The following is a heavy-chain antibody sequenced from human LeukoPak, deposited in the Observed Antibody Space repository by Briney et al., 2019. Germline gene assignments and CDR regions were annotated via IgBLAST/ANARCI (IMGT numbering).Heavy chain of an antibody. V-gene: IGHV1-18*04. J-gene: IGHJ6*04. CDR2: ISAYNGNT. CDR3: ARVRLGNSSPYYYGMYV. CDR1: GYTFTSYG. D-gene: IGHD6-13*01. Sequence: EASVKVSCKASGYTFTSYGISWVRQAPGQGLEWMGWISAYNGNTNYAQKLQGRVAMTTDTSTSTAYMELRSLRSDDTAVYYCARVRLGNSSPYYYGMYVWGKGTTVTVSS.